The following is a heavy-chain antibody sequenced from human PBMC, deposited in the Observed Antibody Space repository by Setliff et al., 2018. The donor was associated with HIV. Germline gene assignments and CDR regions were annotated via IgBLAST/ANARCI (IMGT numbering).Heavy chain of an antibody. D-gene: IGHD3-16*01. J-gene: IGHJ4*02. CDR1: GFTFSDAW. V-gene: IGHV3-15*01. CDR2: IKSKIDGETT. Sequence: LRLSCAGSGFTFSDAWITWVRQAPGKGLEWLGRIKSKIDGETTDYAAPVKGRFTISRDDSKNTVYLHMNSLKTEDTAVYYCAAVPWGHSSLIIDHWGQGTPV. CDR3: AAVPWGHSSLIIDH.